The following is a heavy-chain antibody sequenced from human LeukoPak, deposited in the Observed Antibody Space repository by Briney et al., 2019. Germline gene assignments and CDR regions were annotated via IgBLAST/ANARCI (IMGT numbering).Heavy chain of an antibody. CDR2: ISGSGGST. D-gene: IGHD6-19*01. Sequence: GGSLRLSCAASGFTFSISAMSWVRQAPGKGLEWVSAISGSGGSTYYADSVKGRFTISRDNSKNTLYLQMNSLRAEDTAVYYCAKVHPSSGWRKGNPNWFDPWGQGTLVTVSS. J-gene: IGHJ5*02. CDR3: AKVHPSSGWRKGNPNWFDP. CDR1: GFTFSISA. V-gene: IGHV3-23*01.